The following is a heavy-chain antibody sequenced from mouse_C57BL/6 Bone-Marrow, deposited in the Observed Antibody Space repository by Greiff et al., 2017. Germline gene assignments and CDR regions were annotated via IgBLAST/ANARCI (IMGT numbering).Heavy chain of an antibody. Sequence: VQLQQSGAELARPGASVKLSCKASGYTFTSYGISWVKQRTGQGLEWIGEIYPRSGNTYYNEKFKGKATLTADKSSRTAYMELRSLTSEDSAVYYCARSGDYPYYAMDYWGQGTSVTVSS. CDR1: GYTFTSYG. CDR2: IYPRSGNT. D-gene: IGHD2-4*01. J-gene: IGHJ4*01. CDR3: ARSGDYPYYAMDY. V-gene: IGHV1-81*01.